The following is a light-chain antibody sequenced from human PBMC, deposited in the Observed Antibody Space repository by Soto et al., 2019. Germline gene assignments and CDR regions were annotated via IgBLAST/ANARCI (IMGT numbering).Light chain of an antibody. J-gene: IGKJ2*01. CDR1: QSISNN. CDR2: GAS. V-gene: IGKV3-15*01. Sequence: EVVMTQSPDTLSVSPRESATLSCRARQSISNNLAWYQQKPGQAPRLLIYGASTRTTGIPARFSGSGSGTEFTLTISSLQSEDFAVYYCQQYNNWPYTFAQGTKLEI. CDR3: QQYNNWPYT.